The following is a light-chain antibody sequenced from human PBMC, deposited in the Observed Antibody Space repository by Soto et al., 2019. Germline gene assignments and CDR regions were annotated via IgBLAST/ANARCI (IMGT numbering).Light chain of an antibody. J-gene: IGKJ3*01. CDR2: GTS. CDR3: QHYDSSLIFS. CDR1: QNVNSNF. Sequence: EIVLTQSPGTLSLSPGERATLSCRASQNVNSNFLAWYQQKPGQGPRLLIYGTSGRATGIPDRFSGSGSGTDFTLTISRLEPEDFAVYYCQHYDSSLIFSFGPGTKVELK. V-gene: IGKV3-20*01.